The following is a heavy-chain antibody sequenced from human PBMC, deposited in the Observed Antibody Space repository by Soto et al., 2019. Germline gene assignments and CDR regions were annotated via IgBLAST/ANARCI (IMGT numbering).Heavy chain of an antibody. Sequence: QVQLVESGGGVVQPGRSLRLSCAASGFTFSSYAMHWVRQAPGKGLEWVAVISYDGSNKYYADSVKGRFTISRDNSKNTLYLQMSSLRGEETAVYYCARMERIAARPPPAMDVWGQGTTVTVSS. D-gene: IGHD6-6*01. J-gene: IGHJ6*02. CDR2: ISYDGSNK. CDR3: ARMERIAARPPPAMDV. V-gene: IGHV3-30-3*01. CDR1: GFTFSSYA.